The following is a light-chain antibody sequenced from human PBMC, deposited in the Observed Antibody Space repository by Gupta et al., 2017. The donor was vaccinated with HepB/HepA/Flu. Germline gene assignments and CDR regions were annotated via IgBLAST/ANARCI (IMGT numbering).Light chain of an antibody. V-gene: IGLV1-51*01. CDR1: TSNIGNYY. CDR3: GTWDSDLSVV. Sequence: QSVLTPPPSVSAAAGQKVTISCSGSTSNIGNYYVSWYQKFPGTAPKLLIYGNDKRPSGTPDRFSGSKSGTSATLDITGLQTGDEGDYYCGTWDSDLSVVFGGGTKLTVL. J-gene: IGLJ2*01. CDR2: GND.